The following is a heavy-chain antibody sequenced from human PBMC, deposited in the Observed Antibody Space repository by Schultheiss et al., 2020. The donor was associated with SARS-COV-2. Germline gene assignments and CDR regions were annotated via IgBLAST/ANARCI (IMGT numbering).Heavy chain of an antibody. V-gene: IGHV4-61*10. CDR1: GGSISSGGYY. J-gene: IGHJ4*02. D-gene: IGHD6-13*01. CDR2: INHSGST. CDR3: AREEGRHELGIDY. Sequence: SETLSLTCTVSGGSISSGGYYWSWIRQPAGKGLEWIGEINHSGSTNYNPSLKSRVTISVDTSKNQFSLKLSSVTAADTAVYYCAREEGRHELGIDYWGQGTLVTVSS.